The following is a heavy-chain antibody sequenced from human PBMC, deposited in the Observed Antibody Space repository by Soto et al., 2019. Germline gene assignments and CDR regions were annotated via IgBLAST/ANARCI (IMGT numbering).Heavy chain of an antibody. D-gene: IGHD2-2*01. Sequence: QVQLVQSGAEVKKPGSSVKVSCKASGGTFSSYAISWVRQAPGQGLEWMGGIIPIFGTANYAQKFQGRVTITADESTSTADMELSSLRSEDTAVYYCARGRDIVVVPAARYYYYYGMDVWGQGTTVTVSS. CDR1: GGTFSSYA. CDR3: ARGRDIVVVPAARYYYYYGMDV. J-gene: IGHJ6*02. CDR2: IIPIFGTA. V-gene: IGHV1-69*01.